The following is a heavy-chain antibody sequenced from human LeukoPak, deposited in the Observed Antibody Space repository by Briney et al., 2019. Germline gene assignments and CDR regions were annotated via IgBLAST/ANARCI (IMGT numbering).Heavy chain of an antibody. CDR1: GFTFSSYS. CDR3: ARDYYYDSGGYYSNFDY. Sequence: GGSLRLSCAASGFTFSSYSMNWARQAPGKGLEWVSAISSSSSYIYCADSVKGRFTISRDNAKNSLYLQMNSLRAEDTAVYYCARDYYYDSGGYYSNFDYWGQGTLVTVSS. D-gene: IGHD3-22*01. V-gene: IGHV3-21*01. CDR2: ISSSSSYI. J-gene: IGHJ4*02.